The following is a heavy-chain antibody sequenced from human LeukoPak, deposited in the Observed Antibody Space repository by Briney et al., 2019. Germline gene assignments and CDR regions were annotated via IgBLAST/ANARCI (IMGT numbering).Heavy chain of an antibody. CDR2: ISGSGGST. Sequence: GGSLRLSCAASGFTFSSYAMSWVRQAPGKGLEWVSAISGSGGSTYYADSVKGRFTISRDNSKNTVYLQMNSLRAEDTAVYYCARDPGYDGYDDEAREFDYWGQGTLVTVSS. V-gene: IGHV3-23*01. CDR3: ARDPGYDGYDDEAREFDY. CDR1: GFTFSSYA. J-gene: IGHJ4*02. D-gene: IGHD5-12*01.